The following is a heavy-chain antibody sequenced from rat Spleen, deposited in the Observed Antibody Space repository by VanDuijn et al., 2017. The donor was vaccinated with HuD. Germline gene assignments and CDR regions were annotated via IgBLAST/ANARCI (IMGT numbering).Heavy chain of an antibody. Sequence: EVQLVETGGGLVQPGRSLKLSCAASGFTFSNYGMAWVRQAPTKGLEWVSSINTDGDNTYYRDSVKGRFTISRDNAKSGLYLQMDSLRSEDTATYYCTTDHSGEHYWGQGVMVTVSS. D-gene: IGHD1-1*01. CDR1: GFTFSNYG. CDR3: TTDHSGEHY. CDR2: INTDGDNT. V-gene: IGHV5-20*01. J-gene: IGHJ2*01.